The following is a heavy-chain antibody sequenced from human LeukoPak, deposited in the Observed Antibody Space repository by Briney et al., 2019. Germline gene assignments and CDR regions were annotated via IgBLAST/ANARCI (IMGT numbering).Heavy chain of an antibody. J-gene: IGHJ6*03. CDR1: GFTFSSYE. D-gene: IGHD3-10*01. CDR2: ISSSGSTI. Sequence: PGGSLRLSCAASGFTFSSYEMNWVRQAPGKGLEWVSYISSSGSTIYYADSVKGRFTISRDNAKNSLYLQMNSLRAEDTAVYYCARMVRGVIWSYYYYYMDVWGKGTTVTISS. CDR3: ARMVRGVIWSYYYYYMDV. V-gene: IGHV3-48*03.